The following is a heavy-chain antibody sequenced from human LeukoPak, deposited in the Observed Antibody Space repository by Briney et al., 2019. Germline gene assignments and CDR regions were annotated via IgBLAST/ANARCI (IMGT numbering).Heavy chain of an antibody. J-gene: IGHJ6*04. CDR2: IWYDGSNK. CDR3: AKAAMDPDYYYYGMDV. Sequence: GRSLRLSCAASGFTFSSYGMHWVRQAPGKGLEWVAVIWYDGSNKYYADSVKGRFTISRDNSENTLYLQMNSLRAEDTAVYYCAKAAMDPDYYYYGMDVWGKGTTVTVSS. CDR1: GFTFSSYG. D-gene: IGHD5-18*01. V-gene: IGHV3-33*06.